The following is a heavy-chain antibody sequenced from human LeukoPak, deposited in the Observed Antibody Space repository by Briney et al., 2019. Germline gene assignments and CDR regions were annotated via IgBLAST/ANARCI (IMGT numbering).Heavy chain of an antibody. CDR3: ARADFSIAVAGSYYFDY. D-gene: IGHD6-19*01. V-gene: IGHV1-46*01. J-gene: IGHJ4*01. CDR2: INPSGGST. Sequence: ASVKVSCKASGYTFTSYYMHWVRQAPGQGLEWMGIINPSGGSTGYAQKFQGRVTMTRDMSTSTVYMELSSLRSEDTAVYYCARADFSIAVAGSYYFDYWGHGTLVTVSS. CDR1: GYTFTSYY.